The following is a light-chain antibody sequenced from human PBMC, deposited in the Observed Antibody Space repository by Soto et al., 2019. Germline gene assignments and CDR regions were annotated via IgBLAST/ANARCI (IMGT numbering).Light chain of an antibody. CDR1: SSDVGNYKY. V-gene: IGLV2-8*01. Sequence: QSALTQSPSASGSPGQSVTISCTGTSSDVGNYKYVSWYQQHPGKAPKLMIYEVSKRPSGVPDRFSGSKSGNTASLTVSGLHDEDEADYYCSSYAGSNLWVFGGGTPLTVL. CDR3: SSYAGSNLWV. CDR2: EVS. J-gene: IGLJ3*02.